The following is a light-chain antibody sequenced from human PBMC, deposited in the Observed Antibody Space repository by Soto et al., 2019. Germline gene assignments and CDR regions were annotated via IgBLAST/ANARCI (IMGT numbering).Light chain of an antibody. J-gene: IGKJ5*01. CDR1: HDISTY. CDR2: EAS. Sequence: DIQLTQSPSLLSASIGDRVTLTCRASHDISTYLAFYHQKPGKAPKLLIYEASTLQSWFPSRFSGSGSGTEFTLPLRGLLPEDFAAYHCQQLYTLPFTFGQGKRREIK. CDR3: QQLYTLPFT. V-gene: IGKV1-9*01.